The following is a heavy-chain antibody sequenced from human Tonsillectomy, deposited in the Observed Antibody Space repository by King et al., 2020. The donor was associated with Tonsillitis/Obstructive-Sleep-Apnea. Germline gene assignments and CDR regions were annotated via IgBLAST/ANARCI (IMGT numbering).Heavy chain of an antibody. J-gene: IGHJ6*04. CDR1: GGSVTSSAYY. D-gene: IGHD2-21*02. V-gene: IGHV4-39*01. Sequence: QLQESGPGLVKPSETLSITCTVSGGSVTSSAYYWGWIRQSPGKGLEWIGSIYYSGTTYYNPSLESRVTISVDTSKKQFSLKLSSVTAADTALYYFARQVDYMWTYSYSMVFWGKGTAVTVSS. CDR2: IYYSGTT. CDR3: ARQVDYMWTYSYSMVF.